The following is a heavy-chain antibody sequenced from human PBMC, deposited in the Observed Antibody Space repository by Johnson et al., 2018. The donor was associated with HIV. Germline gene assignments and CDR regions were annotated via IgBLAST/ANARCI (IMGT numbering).Heavy chain of an antibody. V-gene: IGHV3-33*01. CDR1: GFTFSSYG. D-gene: IGHD6-19*01. Sequence: QVQLVESGGGVVQPGRSLRLSCAASGFTFSSYGMHWVRQAPGKGLEWVAVIWFDGSNKDYADSVKGRFTISRDNSKNTLYLQMNSLRAEDTAVYYCARDFAVAATGIWGQGTMVTVSS. CDR3: ARDFAVAATGI. J-gene: IGHJ3*02. CDR2: IWFDGSNK.